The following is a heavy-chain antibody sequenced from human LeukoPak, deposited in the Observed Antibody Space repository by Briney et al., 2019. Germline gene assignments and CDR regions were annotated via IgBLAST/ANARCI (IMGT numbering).Heavy chain of an antibody. V-gene: IGHV4-59*01. J-gene: IGHJ4*02. Sequence: PSDTLSLTCTVSGGSISNYYWSWIRQPPGKGLEWIGYIYYSGSTNYNPSLKSRVTISVDTSKNQFSLRLSSVTAADTAVYYCAREGLYSSGWVIDSWGQGTLVTVSS. CDR2: IYYSGST. CDR3: AREGLYSSGWVIDS. CDR1: GGSISNYY. D-gene: IGHD6-19*01.